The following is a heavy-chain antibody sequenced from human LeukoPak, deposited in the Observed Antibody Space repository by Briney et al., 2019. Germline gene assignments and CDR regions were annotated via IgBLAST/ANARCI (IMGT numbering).Heavy chain of an antibody. D-gene: IGHD2-2*01. CDR2: ISSSSSTI. V-gene: IGHV3-48*01. CDR1: GFTFSSYR. CDR3: ARGPAAIVYYYYGMDV. J-gene: IGHJ6*02. Sequence: GGSLRLSCAASGFTFSSYRMNWVPQATGQGLERVSYISSSSSTIYYAASVKGRFTISRDNAKNSLYLQMNSLRAEDTAVYYCARGPAAIVYYYYGMDVWGQGTTVTVSS.